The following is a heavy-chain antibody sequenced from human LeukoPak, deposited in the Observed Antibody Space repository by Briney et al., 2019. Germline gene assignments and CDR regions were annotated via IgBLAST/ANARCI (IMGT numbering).Heavy chain of an antibody. D-gene: IGHD6-13*01. CDR1: GFTFSSYA. CDR2: ISGSGGST. V-gene: IGHV3-23*01. CDR3: AKGWQQLSSYPFDY. J-gene: IGHJ4*02. Sequence: GGSLTLSCAASGFTFSSYAMSWVRQAPGKGLEWVSAISGSGGSTYYADSVKGRFTISRDNSKNTLYLQMNSLRAEDTAVYYCAKGWQQLSSYPFDYWGQGTLVTVSS.